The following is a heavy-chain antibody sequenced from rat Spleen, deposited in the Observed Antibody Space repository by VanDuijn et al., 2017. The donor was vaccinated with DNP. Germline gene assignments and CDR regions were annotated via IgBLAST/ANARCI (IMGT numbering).Heavy chain of an antibody. CDR3: AREGDYYDGSYVDALDA. J-gene: IGHJ4*01. CDR1: GFIFNKYG. Sequence: EVQLVESGGGLVQPGRSLKLSCAASGFIFNKYGMAWVRQAPTKGLEWVATRVYNGDRAFYRDSVKGRFTVSRDEAKNTLYLQMDSLRSEDSATYYCAREGDYYDGSYVDALDAWGQGTSVTVSS. V-gene: IGHV5-29*01. D-gene: IGHD1-12*02. CDR2: RVYNGDRA.